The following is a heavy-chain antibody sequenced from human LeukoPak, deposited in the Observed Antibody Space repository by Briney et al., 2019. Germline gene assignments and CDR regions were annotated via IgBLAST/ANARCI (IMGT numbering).Heavy chain of an antibody. CDR3: AKDLFWTQWLTRHDAFDI. J-gene: IGHJ3*02. D-gene: IGHD3/OR15-3a*01. CDR2: INTDGSSA. Sequence: PGGSLRLSCAASGFTFSGYWMHWVRQGPGKGLVWGSRINTDGSSAGYADSVKGRFTISRDNSKNTLYLQMNSLRAEDTAVYYCAKDLFWTQWLTRHDAFDIWGQGTMVTVSS. CDR1: GFTFSGYW. V-gene: IGHV3-74*01.